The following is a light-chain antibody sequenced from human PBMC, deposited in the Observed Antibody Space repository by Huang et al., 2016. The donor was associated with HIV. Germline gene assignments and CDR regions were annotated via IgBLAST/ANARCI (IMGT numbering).Light chain of an antibody. CDR1: QDISYY. CDR3: QQYDNLPLT. V-gene: IGKV1-33*01. Sequence: DIQMTQSPSSLSASVGDRVTITCQASQDISYYLNCYQQKPGKAPKRLIYDASNLETVVPSRVSVSGAATDFTFAISSLQPEEIASYYCQQYDNLPLTVGGGTKVQIK. J-gene: IGKJ4*02. CDR2: DAS.